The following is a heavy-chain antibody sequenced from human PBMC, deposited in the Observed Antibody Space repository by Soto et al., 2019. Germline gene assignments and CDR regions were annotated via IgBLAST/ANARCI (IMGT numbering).Heavy chain of an antibody. CDR2: MNPNSGNT. Sequence: GASVKVSCKASGYTFTSYDINWVRQATGQGLEWMGWMNPNSGNTGYAQKFQGRVTMTRNTSISTAYMELSSLRSEDTAVYYCARGYYYDSSGYYYVSYGMDVWSQGTTVTVS. V-gene: IGHV1-8*01. CDR1: GYTFTSYD. CDR3: ARGYYYDSSGYYYVSYGMDV. D-gene: IGHD3-22*01. J-gene: IGHJ6*02.